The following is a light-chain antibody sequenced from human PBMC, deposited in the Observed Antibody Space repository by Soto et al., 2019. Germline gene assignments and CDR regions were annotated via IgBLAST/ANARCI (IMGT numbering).Light chain of an antibody. V-gene: IGLV1-47*02. CDR3: AAWDDSLSGWV. J-gene: IGLJ3*02. CDR1: SSNIGSNY. CDR2: SNN. Sequence: QSVLTQPPSASGTPGQRVTISCSGSSSNIGSNYVYWYQQLPGTGPKLLIYSNNQRPSGVPDRFSGSKSGTSASLAISGLRSEDEADYYCAAWDDSLSGWVFGGGTQLTVL.